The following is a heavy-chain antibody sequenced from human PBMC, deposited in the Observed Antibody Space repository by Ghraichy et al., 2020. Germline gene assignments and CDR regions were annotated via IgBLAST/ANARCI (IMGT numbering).Heavy chain of an antibody. CDR3: ARGLYHYGDYVDY. D-gene: IGHD4-17*01. V-gene: IGHV4-4*07. CDR2: IYTSGST. CDR1: GGSISSYY. J-gene: IGHJ4*02. Sequence: SETLSLTCTVSGGSISSYYWTWIRQPAGKGLEWIGHIYTSGSTNYNPSLKSRVTMSVDTSKNQCSLKLTSVTAADTAVYYCARGLYHYGDYVDYWGQGTLVTVSS.